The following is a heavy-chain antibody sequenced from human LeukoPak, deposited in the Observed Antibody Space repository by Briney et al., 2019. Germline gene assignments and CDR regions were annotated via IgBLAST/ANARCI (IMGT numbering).Heavy chain of an antibody. CDR3: ARRVVAATEHFDY. V-gene: IGHV1-18*01. CDR1: GYTFTSYG. D-gene: IGHD2-15*01. J-gene: IGHJ4*02. CDR2: ISAYNGNT. Sequence: AGVKVSCKAAGYTFTSYGISLVRQAPGQGLEWVGWISAYNGNTNYAQKLQGRVTITTDTYKSTDYMELRSLRSDDTAVYYCARRVVAATEHFDYWGQGTLVTVSS.